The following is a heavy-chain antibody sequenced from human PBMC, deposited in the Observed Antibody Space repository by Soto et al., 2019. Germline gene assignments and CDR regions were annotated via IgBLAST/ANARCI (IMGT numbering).Heavy chain of an antibody. V-gene: IGHV3-48*03. CDR1: GFTFSSYE. CDR2: ISSSGSTI. CDR3: AGGQGGGLFFPYSYGMDV. D-gene: IGHD3-22*01. Sequence: PGGSLRLSCATSGFTFSSYEMNWVRQAPGKGLEWVSYISSSGSTIYYADSVKGRFTISRDNAKNSLYLQMDSLRAEDTAAYYCAGGQGGGLFFPYSYGMDVWGQGTTVTVSS. J-gene: IGHJ6*02.